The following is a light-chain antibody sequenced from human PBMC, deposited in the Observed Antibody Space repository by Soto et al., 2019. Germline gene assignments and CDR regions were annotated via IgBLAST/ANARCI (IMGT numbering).Light chain of an antibody. CDR2: ANI. Sequence: QSVLTQPPSVSGAPGQRVTISCTGSSSNIGAGYDVHWYQQLPGAAPKLLIYANINRPSGVPDRFSASRSGTSASLAITGLQAEDEAEYYCQSYDTSLSVVFGGGTKLTVL. CDR3: QSYDTSLSVV. J-gene: IGLJ2*01. V-gene: IGLV1-40*01. CDR1: SSNIGAGYD.